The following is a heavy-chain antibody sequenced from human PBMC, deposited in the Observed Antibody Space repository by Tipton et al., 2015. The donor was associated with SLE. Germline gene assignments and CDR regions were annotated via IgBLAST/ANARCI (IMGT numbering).Heavy chain of an antibody. CDR3: VRQLTTETTFVLDVFDI. CDR1: GGPFSSGGYY. J-gene: IGHJ3*02. Sequence: TLSLTCTVSGGPFSSGGYYLGWLRQAAGKGLEWIGRIYPSGNTKYNPPLESRVTISEDTSKKQFSLRLNSVTAADTAVYYCVRQLTTETTFVLDVFDIWGQGTMVTVS. V-gene: IGHV4-61*02. D-gene: IGHD4-17*01. CDR2: IYPSGNT.